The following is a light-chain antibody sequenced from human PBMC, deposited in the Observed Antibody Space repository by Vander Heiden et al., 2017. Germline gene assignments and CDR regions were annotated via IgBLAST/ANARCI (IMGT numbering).Light chain of an antibody. CDR2: ENN. Sequence: QSVLTQPPSVSAAPGQKVTISCSGSSSNIGNNYVSWYRQPPGTAPKLLIYENNKRPSGIPDRFSGSKSVTSATLGITGLQTGDEADYYCGTWDSSLSAGVFGGGTKVTVL. V-gene: IGLV1-51*02. CDR1: SSNIGNNY. J-gene: IGLJ2*01. CDR3: GTWDSSLSAGV.